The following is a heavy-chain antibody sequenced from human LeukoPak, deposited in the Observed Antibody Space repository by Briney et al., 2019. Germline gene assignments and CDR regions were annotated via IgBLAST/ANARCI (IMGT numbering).Heavy chain of an antibody. J-gene: IGHJ4*02. CDR3: AKVYYYDSSGFDY. D-gene: IGHD3-22*01. CDR2: ISDSGGST. Sequence: GGSLRLSCAASGFTFSSYDMSWVRQAPGKGLEWVSAISDSGGSTYYADSVKGRFTISRDNSKNTLYLQMNSLRAEDTAVYYCAKVYYYDSSGFDYWGQGTLVTVSS. CDR1: GFTFSSYD. V-gene: IGHV3-23*01.